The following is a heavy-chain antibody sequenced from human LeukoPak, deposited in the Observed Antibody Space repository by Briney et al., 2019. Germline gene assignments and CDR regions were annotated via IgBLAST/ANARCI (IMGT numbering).Heavy chain of an antibody. J-gene: IGHJ4*02. D-gene: IGHD3-22*01. V-gene: IGHV1-18*01. CDR3: ARGQYYDSSGYYYFDY. CDR1: GYTFTSYG. CDR2: ISAYNGNT. Sequence: ASVKVSYKASGYTFTSYGISWVRQAPGQGLEWMGWISAYNGNTNYAQKLQGRVTMTTDTSTSTAYMELRSLRSDDTAVYYCARGQYYDSSGYYYFDYWGQGTLVTVSS.